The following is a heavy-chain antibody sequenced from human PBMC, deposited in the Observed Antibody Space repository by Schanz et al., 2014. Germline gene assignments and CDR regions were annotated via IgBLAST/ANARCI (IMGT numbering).Heavy chain of an antibody. CDR2: ISAYNGDT. D-gene: IGHD2-2*02. CDR3: AGAYCSSTSCYTGYYYMDV. V-gene: IGHV1-18*01. CDR1: GYTFTSHG. J-gene: IGHJ6*03. Sequence: QLQLVQSGAEVKKPGASVKVSCKASGYTFTSHGIKWVRQAPGQGLEWMGGISAYNGDTNYALKLQGRVTMTADTSTGTAYMELTGLRSEDTPGYDCAGAYCSSTSCYTGYYYMDVWGKGTTVTVSS.